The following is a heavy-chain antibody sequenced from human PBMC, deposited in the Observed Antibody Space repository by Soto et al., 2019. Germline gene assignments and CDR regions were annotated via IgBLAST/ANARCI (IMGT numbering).Heavy chain of an antibody. CDR1: GGSITSGGYY. CDR2: IYYSGST. J-gene: IGHJ4*02. V-gene: IGHV4-31*01. D-gene: IGHD6-13*01. Sequence: QVQLQESGPGLVKPSQTLSLTCTVSGGSITSGGYYWSWIRQHPGKGLEWIGYIYYSGSTYYNPFLGGSVNLSGAPSKTPFSLELSSAPAAATAVDYWGRGGGGYTSTSGTYYFDYWGQGTLVTVSS. CDR3: GRGGGGYTSTSGTYYFDY.